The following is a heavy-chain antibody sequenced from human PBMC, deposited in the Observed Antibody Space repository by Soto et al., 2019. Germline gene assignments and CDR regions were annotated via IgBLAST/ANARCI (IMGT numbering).Heavy chain of an antibody. V-gene: IGHV4-34*01. CDR3: ARGWGRIFDY. CDR2: INHSGST. CDR1: GGSLGGYY. D-gene: IGHD7-27*01. Sequence: QVQLQQWGAGLLKPSETLSLTCAVYGGSLGGYYWSWIRQPPGKGLEWIGEINHSGSTNYNPSLKXLVTISVDTSKHQFSLKLSSVTAADTAVYYCARGWGRIFDYWGQGTLVTVSS. J-gene: IGHJ4*02.